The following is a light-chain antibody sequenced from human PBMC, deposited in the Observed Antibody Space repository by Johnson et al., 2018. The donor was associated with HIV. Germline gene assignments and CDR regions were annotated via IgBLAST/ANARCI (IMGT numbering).Light chain of an antibody. CDR1: SSNIGNNY. J-gene: IGLJ1*01. V-gene: IGLV1-51*02. CDR3: GTWDSRLSAAYV. Sequence: QLVLTQPPSVSAAPGQKVTISCSGSSSNIGNNYVSWYQQLPGTAPKLLIYENNKRPSGIPDRFSGSKSGTSATLGITGLQTGDEADYYCGTWDSRLSAAYVFGTGTKVTVL. CDR2: ENN.